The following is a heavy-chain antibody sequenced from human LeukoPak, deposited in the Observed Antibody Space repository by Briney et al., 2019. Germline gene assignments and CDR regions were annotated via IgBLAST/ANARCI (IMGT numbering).Heavy chain of an antibody. J-gene: IGHJ4*02. D-gene: IGHD3-22*01. CDR1: GYTFTGYY. V-gene: IGHV1-2*02. Sequence: ASVTVSCKASGYTFTGYYMHWVRQAPGQGLEWMGWINPNSGGTNYAQKFQGRVTMTRDTSISTAYMELSRLRSDDTAVYYCARDPKPYDSSGYFLDYWGQGTLVTVSS. CDR3: ARDPKPYDSSGYFLDY. CDR2: INPNSGGT.